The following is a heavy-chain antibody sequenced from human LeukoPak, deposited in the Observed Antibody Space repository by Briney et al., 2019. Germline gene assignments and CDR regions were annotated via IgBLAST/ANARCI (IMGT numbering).Heavy chain of an antibody. J-gene: IGHJ4*02. CDR2: ITASGGST. V-gene: IGHV3-23*01. Sequence: PGGSLRLSCASSGFTFNNYAMTWVRQAPGKGLAWVSSITASGGSTYCADSVQGRFTISRDNSKNTLYLQMSSLRAEDTAVYYCARDYPTSGIVTIFDCWGQGTLVTVSS. D-gene: IGHD1-1*01. CDR3: ARDYPTSGIVTIFDC. CDR1: GFTFNNYA.